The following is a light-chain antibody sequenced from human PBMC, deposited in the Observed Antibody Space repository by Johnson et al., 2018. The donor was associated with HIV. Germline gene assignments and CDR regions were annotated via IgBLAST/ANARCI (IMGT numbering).Light chain of an antibody. Sequence: QSVLTQPPSVSAAPGQKVTISCSGSSSNIGNNYVSWYQQLPGTAPKLLIYDNNKRPSEIPDRFSGSKSGTSATLGIAGLQTGDEADYYCGTWDNSLSAGGVVGTGTKVTVL. J-gene: IGLJ1*01. V-gene: IGLV1-51*01. CDR1: SSNIGNNY. CDR3: GTWDNSLSAGGV. CDR2: DNN.